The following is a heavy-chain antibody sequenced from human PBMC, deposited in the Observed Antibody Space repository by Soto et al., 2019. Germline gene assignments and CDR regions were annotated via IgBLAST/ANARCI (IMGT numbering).Heavy chain of an antibody. J-gene: IGHJ4*02. CDR3: ARGSANSYGLFDL. D-gene: IGHD5-18*01. Sequence: QSGGSLRLSCAASGLILSTYAMHWVRQAPGKGLEWVSVVSSDGSTKYYADSLKGRFTISRDNSKNTVHLQMNSVRAEDTALYYCARGSANSYGLFDLWGQGTLVTVSS. V-gene: IGHV3-30-3*01. CDR2: VSSDGSTK. CDR1: GLILSTYA.